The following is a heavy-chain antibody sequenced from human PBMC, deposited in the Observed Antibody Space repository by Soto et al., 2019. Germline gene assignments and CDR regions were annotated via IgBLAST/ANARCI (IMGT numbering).Heavy chain of an antibody. CDR1: GYTFTSYG. V-gene: IGHV1-18*01. CDR3: ARDLEVLRFFAWPYDVFDI. D-gene: IGHD3-9*01. J-gene: IGHJ3*02. CDR2: ISAYNGNT. Sequence: GASVKVSCKASGYTFTSYGISWVRQAPGQGLEWMGWISAYNGNTNYAQKLQGRVTMTTDTSTSTAYMELRSLRSDDTAVYYCARDLEVLRFFAWPYDVFDIGGKGTRVTV.